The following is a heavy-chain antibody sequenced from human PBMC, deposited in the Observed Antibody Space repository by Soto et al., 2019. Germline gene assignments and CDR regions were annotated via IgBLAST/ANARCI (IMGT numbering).Heavy chain of an antibody. CDR1: GFDFNTYG. CDR3: AKDSSVTAAGSGGRFDP. CDR2: ISFDGGNQ. V-gene: IGHV3-30*18. J-gene: IGHJ5*02. D-gene: IGHD6-19*01. Sequence: QVQLVESGGGVVQPGRSLRLSCAASGFDFNTYGLQWVRQAPGKGLVWVAAISFDGGNQYYADSVKGRFTISRDKSNSNLYLQMNSMGAEDTATYFCAKDSSVTAAGSGGRFDPWAPGTLVIVSS.